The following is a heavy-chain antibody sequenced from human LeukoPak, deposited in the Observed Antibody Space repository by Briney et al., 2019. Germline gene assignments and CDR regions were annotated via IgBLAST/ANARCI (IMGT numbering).Heavy chain of an antibody. Sequence: SETLSLTCGVSGYSISSGYHWGWIRQPPGEGLEWIGNVFQSGSTYYNPSLKSRVTISVHTSKNQFSLKLTSVTAADTAVYYCARERSSSWFIEFWGQGILVTVSS. CDR2: VFQSGST. V-gene: IGHV4-38-2*02. CDR3: ARERSSSWFIEF. J-gene: IGHJ4*02. D-gene: IGHD6-13*01. CDR1: GYSISSGYH.